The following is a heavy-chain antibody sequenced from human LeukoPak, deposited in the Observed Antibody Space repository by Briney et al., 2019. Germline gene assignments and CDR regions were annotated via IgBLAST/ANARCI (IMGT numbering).Heavy chain of an antibody. D-gene: IGHD3-10*01. J-gene: IGHJ4*02. CDR3: ARGYASGTYYSDY. V-gene: IGHV3-23*01. CDR2: ISSSGGNT. CDR1: GFTFSDYA. Sequence: GGSLRLSCAASGFTFSDYAMSWVRQAPGKGLEWVSAISSSGGNTYYADSVRGRFTISRDKSKNTLFLQMNSLRAEDTAVYYCARGYASGTYYSDYWGQGTLVTVSS.